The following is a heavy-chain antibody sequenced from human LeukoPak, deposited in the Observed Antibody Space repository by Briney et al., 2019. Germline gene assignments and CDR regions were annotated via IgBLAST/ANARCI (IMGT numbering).Heavy chain of an antibody. CDR3: AKTLYYYDSSGYYYFDY. CDR2: ISGSGGST. D-gene: IGHD3-22*01. CDR1: GFTFSSYA. V-gene: IGHV3-23*01. Sequence: HAGGSLRLSCAASGFTFSSYAMSWVRQAPGKGLEWVSAISGSGGSTYYADSVKGRFTISRDNSKNTLYLQMNSLRAEDTAVYYCAKTLYYYDSSGYYYFDYWGQGPLVTVSS. J-gene: IGHJ4*02.